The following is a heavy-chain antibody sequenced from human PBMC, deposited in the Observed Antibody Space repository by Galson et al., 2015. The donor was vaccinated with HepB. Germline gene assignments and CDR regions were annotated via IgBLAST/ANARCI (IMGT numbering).Heavy chain of an antibody. J-gene: IGHJ6*02. CDR2: IWYDGSNK. Sequence: LRLSCAASGFTFSSYGMHWVRQAPGKGLEWVAVIWYDGSNKYYADSVKGRFTISRDNSKNTLYLQMNSLRAEDTAVYYCARDLAYYYGSGRDYGMDVWGQGTTVTVSS. CDR3: ARDLAYYYGSGRDYGMDV. CDR1: GFTFSSYG. V-gene: IGHV3-33*01. D-gene: IGHD3-10*01.